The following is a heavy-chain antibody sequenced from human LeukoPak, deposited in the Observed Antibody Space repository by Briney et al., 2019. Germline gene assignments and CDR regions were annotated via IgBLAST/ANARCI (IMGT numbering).Heavy chain of an antibody. J-gene: IGHJ6*03. D-gene: IGHD4-23*01. CDR2: INPNSGGT. CDR3: ARDRDYGGNSGYYYYMDV. CDR1: GYTFTGYY. V-gene: IGHV1-2*02. Sequence: ASVKVSCKASGYTFTGYYMHWVRQAPGQGLEWMGWINPNSGGTNYAQKFQGRVTMTRDTSISTAYMELSRLRSDDTAVYYCARDRDYGGNSGYYYYMDVWGKGTTVTVSS.